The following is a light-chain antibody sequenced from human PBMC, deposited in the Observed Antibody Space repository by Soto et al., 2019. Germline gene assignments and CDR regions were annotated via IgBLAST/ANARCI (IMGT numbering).Light chain of an antibody. CDR3: SSYTSSSTLDLYD. J-gene: IGLJ1*01. V-gene: IGLV2-14*01. Sequence: QSALTQPASVSGSPGQSITISCTGTSSDVGGYNYVSWYQQHPGKAPKLMIYDVSNRPSGVSNRFSGSKSGNTASLTISGLQAEDEADYYCSSYTSSSTLDLYDFRTGTKVPVL. CDR2: DVS. CDR1: SSDVGGYNY.